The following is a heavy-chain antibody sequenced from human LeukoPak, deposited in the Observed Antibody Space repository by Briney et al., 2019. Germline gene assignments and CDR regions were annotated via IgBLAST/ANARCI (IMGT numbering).Heavy chain of an antibody. D-gene: IGHD3-3*01. V-gene: IGHV4-59*01. J-gene: IGHJ4*02. CDR3: ARGNYDFWSGYNGASDC. Sequence: SETLSLTCTVSGGSISSDCWSWIRQPPGKGLEWIGYIYYSGSTNYNPSLKSRVTISVDTSRNQFSLKLSSVTAADTAVYYCARGNYDFWSGYNGASDCWGQGTLVTVSS. CDR1: GGSISSDC. CDR2: IYYSGST.